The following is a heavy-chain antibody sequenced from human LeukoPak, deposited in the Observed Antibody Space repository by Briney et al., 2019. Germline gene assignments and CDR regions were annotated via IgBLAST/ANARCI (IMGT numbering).Heavy chain of an antibody. CDR2: INPSGGST. J-gene: IGHJ3*02. CDR3: ARVYYDFWSGYSGAFDI. Sequence: VASVKVSCKASGYTFTSYYMHWVRQAPGQGLEWMGIINPSGGSTSYAQKFQGRVTITTDESTSTAYMELSSLRSEDTAVYYCARVYYDFWSGYSGAFDIWGQGTMVTVSS. D-gene: IGHD3-3*01. CDR1: GYTFTSYY. V-gene: IGHV1-46*01.